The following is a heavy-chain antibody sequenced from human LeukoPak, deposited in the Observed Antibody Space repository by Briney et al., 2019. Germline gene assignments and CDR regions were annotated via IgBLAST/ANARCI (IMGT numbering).Heavy chain of an antibody. CDR1: GGSISSGSYY. J-gene: IGHJ4*02. D-gene: IGHD2-21*02. V-gene: IGHV4-61*02. Sequence: SETLSLTCTVSGGSISSGSYYWSWIRQPAGKGLEWIGRIYTSGSTNYNPSLKSRVTISVDTSKNQFSLKLSSVTAADTAVYFGGREDRVTDYGGRGPLVPVSS. CDR2: IYTSGST. CDR3: GREDRVTDY.